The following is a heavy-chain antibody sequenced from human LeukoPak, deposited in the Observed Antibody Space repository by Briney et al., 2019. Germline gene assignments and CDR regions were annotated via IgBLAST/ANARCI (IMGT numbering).Heavy chain of an antibody. CDR1: RFSFNTYT. CDR3: ARDQNDYVWGSYRYRDYFDD. Sequence: KPGGSLRLSCAASRFSFNTYTMNWVRQAPGKGLEWVSSISSSTSYIYYADSVKGRFTISRDNAKNSLYLQMNSLRAEDTAVYYCARDQNDYVWGSYRYRDYFDDWGQGTLVTVSS. J-gene: IGHJ4*02. CDR2: ISSSTSYI. D-gene: IGHD3-16*02. V-gene: IGHV3-21*06.